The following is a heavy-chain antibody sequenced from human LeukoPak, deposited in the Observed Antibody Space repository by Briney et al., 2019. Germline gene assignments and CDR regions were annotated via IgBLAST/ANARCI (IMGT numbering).Heavy chain of an antibody. J-gene: IGHJ6*03. Sequence: PGGSLRLSCAASGFTFSSYSMNWVRQAPGKGLEWVSYISSSSSTIYYADSVKGRFTISRDNAKNSLYLQMNSLRAEDTAVYYCARGRIVVVPGATAYYYYYMDVWGKGTTVTVSS. V-gene: IGHV3-48*01. CDR3: ARGRIVVVPGATAYYYYYMDV. CDR1: GFTFSSYS. CDR2: ISSSSSTI. D-gene: IGHD2-2*01.